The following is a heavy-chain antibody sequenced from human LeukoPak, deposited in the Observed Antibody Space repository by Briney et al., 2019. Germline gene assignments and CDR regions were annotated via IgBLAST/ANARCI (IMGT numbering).Heavy chain of an antibody. V-gene: IGHV4-31*03. D-gene: IGHD3-9*01. CDR2: IYYTGTT. CDR3: ARLRYDWSEFDP. Sequence: SETLSLTCTVSGDSISSGGYYWSWIRQHPGKGLEWIGCIYYTGTTYYNTSLQSRVTISVDTSKNQISLKLSSVTAADTAVYYCARLRYDWSEFDPWGQEPWSPSPQ. J-gene: IGHJ5*02. CDR1: GDSISSGGYY.